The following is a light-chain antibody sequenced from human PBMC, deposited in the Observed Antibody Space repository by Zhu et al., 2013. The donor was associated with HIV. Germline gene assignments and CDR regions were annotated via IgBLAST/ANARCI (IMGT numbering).Light chain of an antibody. V-gene: IGKV3-20*01. CDR3: QQYDNLPYT. J-gene: IGKJ2*01. Sequence: EIVLTQSPGTLSLSPGERATLSCTASQSVSSSYLAWYQQRRGQAPRLLIYGGSKRATDIPDRFSGSGSGTDFTLTISSLQPEDIATYYCQQYDNLPYTFGQGTKLEIK. CDR1: QSVSSSY. CDR2: GGS.